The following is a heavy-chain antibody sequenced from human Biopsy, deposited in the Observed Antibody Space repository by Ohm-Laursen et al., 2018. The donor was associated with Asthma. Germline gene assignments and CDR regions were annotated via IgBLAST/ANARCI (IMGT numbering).Heavy chain of an antibody. CDR2: INSGFGTT. D-gene: IGHD2-2*01. CDR1: GGTFNTYV. Sequence: SSVKVSCKSLGGTFNTYVIGWVRQAPGQGLEWMGGINSGFGTTTYPQKFQDRVTITADDSTSTVYMELSSLRSEYTAVYYCARKAGSCISRTCYSLDFWGQGTLVTVSS. CDR3: ARKAGSCISRTCYSLDF. J-gene: IGHJ4*02. V-gene: IGHV1-69*01.